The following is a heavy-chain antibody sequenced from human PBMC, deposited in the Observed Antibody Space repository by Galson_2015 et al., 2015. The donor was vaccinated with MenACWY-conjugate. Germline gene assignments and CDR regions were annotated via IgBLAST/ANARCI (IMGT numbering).Heavy chain of an antibody. V-gene: IGHV3-23*01. D-gene: IGHD5-18*01. CDR2: ISTTGGGT. CDR1: GFTFSNYA. CDR3: AKRSYSDGYDWFDP. Sequence: SLRLSCAASGFTFSNYAMNWVRQAPGRGLEWVSAISTTGGGTYYADSVKGRFTVSRDNSKNTLFLQMDSLRAEDTAVYYCAKRSYSDGYDWFDPWGLGTLATVSS. J-gene: IGHJ5*02.